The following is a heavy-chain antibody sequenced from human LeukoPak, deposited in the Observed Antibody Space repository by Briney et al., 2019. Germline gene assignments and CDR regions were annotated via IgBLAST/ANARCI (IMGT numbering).Heavy chain of an antibody. CDR3: AKAHWLEPFDY. J-gene: IGHJ4*02. D-gene: IGHD6-19*01. CDR2: ISGSGGST. V-gene: IGHV3-23*01. CDR1: GFTFSSYA. Sequence: PGGSLRVSCAASGFTFSSYAMNWVRQAPGKGVEWVSGISGSGGSTYYTDSVKGRFAISRDNSKKTMYLQMNSLRAEDTAVYFCAKAHWLEPFDYWGQGTLVTVSS.